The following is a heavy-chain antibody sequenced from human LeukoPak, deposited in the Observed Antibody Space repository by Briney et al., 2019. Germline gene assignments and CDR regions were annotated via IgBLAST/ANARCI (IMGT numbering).Heavy chain of an antibody. CDR1: GFTFTTYW. J-gene: IGHJ6*02. CDR3: ARDAVDTANAV. CDR2: INSDGSIT. Sequence: QPGGSLRLSCAASGFTFTTYWMHWVRHAPGKGLVWVSHINSDGSITSCADSVKGRFTISRDNAKNTLYLQMNSLRAEDTAVYYCARDAVDTANAVWGQGTTVTVSS. V-gene: IGHV3-74*01. D-gene: IGHD5-18*01.